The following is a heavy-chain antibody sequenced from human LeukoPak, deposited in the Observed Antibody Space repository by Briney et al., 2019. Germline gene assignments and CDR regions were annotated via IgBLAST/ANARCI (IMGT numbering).Heavy chain of an antibody. Sequence: ASVKVSCKASGYTFTSYGISWVRQAPGQGLEWMGIINPSGGSTSYAQKFQGRVTMTRDTSTSTVYMELYSLRSEDTAVYYCARTYSVRDYFDYWGQGTLVTVSS. J-gene: IGHJ4*02. D-gene: IGHD4-4*01. CDR3: ARTYSVRDYFDY. CDR1: GYTFTSYG. V-gene: IGHV1-46*01. CDR2: INPSGGST.